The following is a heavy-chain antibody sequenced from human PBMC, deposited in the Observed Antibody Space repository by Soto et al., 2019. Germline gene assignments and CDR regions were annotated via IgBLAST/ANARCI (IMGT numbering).Heavy chain of an antibody. CDR2: IIPIFGTA. CDR3: ATTYDYVWGSYREDAFDI. J-gene: IGHJ3*02. CDR1: GGTFSSYA. Sequence: SVKVSCKASGGTFSSYAISWVRQAPGQGLEWMGGIIPIFGTANYAQKFQGRVTITADESTSTAYMELSSLRSEDTAVYYCATTYDYVWGSYREDAFDIWGQGTMGTVSS. D-gene: IGHD3-16*02. V-gene: IGHV1-69*13.